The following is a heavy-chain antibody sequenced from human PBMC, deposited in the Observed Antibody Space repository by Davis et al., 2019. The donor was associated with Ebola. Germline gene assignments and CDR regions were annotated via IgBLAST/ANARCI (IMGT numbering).Heavy chain of an antibody. Sequence: GESLKISCAASGFTFSSYTLHWVRQAPGKGLEWVAVISYDGDNNYHADSVQGRFTISRDNSKNTLYLQMNSLRAEDTAVYYCARGAYSYDILTGYDNFDYWGQGTLVTVSS. V-gene: IGHV3-30*04. J-gene: IGHJ4*02. CDR1: GFTFSSYT. CDR2: ISYDGDNN. CDR3: ARGAYSYDILTGYDNFDY. D-gene: IGHD3-9*01.